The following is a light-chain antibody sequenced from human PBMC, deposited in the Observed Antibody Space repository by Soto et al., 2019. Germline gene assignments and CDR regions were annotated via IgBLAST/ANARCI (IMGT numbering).Light chain of an antibody. CDR2: GVS. V-gene: IGKV3D-15*01. CDR1: QTVSSN. CDR3: HQYNDWPPEVT. Sequence: EIVLTQAPITLSVSPGERATLSCRASQTVSSNLPWYQPKPGQPPRLLMSGVSTRATGIPARFSSSVSGTEFTLTISSLQSEDFAVYYCHQYNDWPPEVTFGGGTKVEIK. J-gene: IGKJ4*01.